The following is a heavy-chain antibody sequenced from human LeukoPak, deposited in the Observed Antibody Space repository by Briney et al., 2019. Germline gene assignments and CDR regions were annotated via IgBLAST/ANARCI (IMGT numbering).Heavy chain of an antibody. Sequence: GGSLRLSCAASGFTVSNSYMSWVRQAPGKGLEWVSVIYSGGTTYYADSVKGRFTISRDNSKNTLYLQMNSLRAGDAAVYYCARDGAGGWSYVYWGQGTLVTVSS. D-gene: IGHD6-19*01. CDR2: IYSGGTT. V-gene: IGHV3-53*01. CDR3: ARDGAGGWSYVY. CDR1: GFTVSNSY. J-gene: IGHJ4*02.